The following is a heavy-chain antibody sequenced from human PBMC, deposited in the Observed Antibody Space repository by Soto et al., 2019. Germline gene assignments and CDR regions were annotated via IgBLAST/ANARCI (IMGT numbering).Heavy chain of an antibody. CDR3: ARDRITISLYGMDV. CDR2: IYYSGST. J-gene: IGHJ6*02. V-gene: IGHV4-31*03. CDR1: GGSISSGGYY. Sequence: QVQLQESGPGLVKPSQTLSLTCTVSGGSISSGGYYWSWIRQHPGKGLEWIGYIYYSGSTYYNPSLRSRVTISVDTSKNQFSLKLSSVTAADTAVYYCARDRITISLYGMDVWGQGTTVTVSS. D-gene: IGHD3-9*01.